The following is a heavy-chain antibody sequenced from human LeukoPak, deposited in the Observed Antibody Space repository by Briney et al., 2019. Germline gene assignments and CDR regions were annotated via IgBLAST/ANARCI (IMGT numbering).Heavy chain of an antibody. Sequence: SETLSLTCTVSGGSISSSSYYWGWIRQPPGKGLEWIGSIYYSGSTYYNPSLKSRVTISVDTSKNQFSLKLSSVTAADTAVYYCARLPADHYDYWGQGTLVTVSS. D-gene: IGHD2-2*01. J-gene: IGHJ4*02. CDR3: ARLPADHYDY. V-gene: IGHV4-39*01. CDR2: IYYSGST. CDR1: GGSISSSSYY.